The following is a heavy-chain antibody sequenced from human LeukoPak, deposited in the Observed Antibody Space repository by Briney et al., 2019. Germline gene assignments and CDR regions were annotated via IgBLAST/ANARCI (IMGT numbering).Heavy chain of an antibody. J-gene: IGHJ4*02. V-gene: IGHV3-30*03. CDR1: GFTFSSYS. D-gene: IGHD1-1*01. CDR3: ARARTTVFDY. CDR2: ISYDGSNK. Sequence: GGSLRLSCAASGFTFSSYSMNWVRQAPGKGLEWVAVISYDGSNKYYADSVKGRFTISRDNSKNTLYLQMNSLRAEDTAVYYCARARTTVFDYWGQGTLVTVSS.